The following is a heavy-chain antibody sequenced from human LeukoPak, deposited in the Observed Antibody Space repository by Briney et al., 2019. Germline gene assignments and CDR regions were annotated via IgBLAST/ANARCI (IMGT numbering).Heavy chain of an antibody. CDR1: GGSISSGGYY. D-gene: IGHD6-13*01. CDR2: IYYNGST. V-gene: IGHV4-31*03. CDR3: ARQKYSSTDNWFDP. J-gene: IGHJ5*02. Sequence: SQTLSLTCTVSGGSISSGGYYWSWIRQHPGKGLEWIGYIYYNGSTYYNPSLKSRVTISVDTSKNQFSLKLSSVTAADTAVYYCARQKYSSTDNWFDPWGQGTLVTVSS.